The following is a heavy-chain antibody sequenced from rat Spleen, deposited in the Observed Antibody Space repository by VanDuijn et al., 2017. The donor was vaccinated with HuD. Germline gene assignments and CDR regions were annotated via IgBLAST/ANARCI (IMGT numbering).Heavy chain of an antibody. J-gene: IGHJ2*01. CDR1: GFTFSDYT. D-gene: IGHD4-3*01. V-gene: IGHV5S10*01. CDR2: IVYDGTRT. CDR3: ATQSIIRVPLFDY. Sequence: EVQLVESGGGLVQPGRSLKLSCAASGFTFSDYTMAWVRQAPKKGPEWVATIVYDGTRTYFRDSVKGRFTLSRDNTKSTLYLQMDSLRSEDTATYYCATQSIIRVPLFDYWGQGVMVTVSS.